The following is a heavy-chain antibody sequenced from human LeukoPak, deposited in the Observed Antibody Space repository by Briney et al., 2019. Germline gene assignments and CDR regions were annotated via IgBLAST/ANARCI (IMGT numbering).Heavy chain of an antibody. V-gene: IGHV1-69*04. D-gene: IGHD6-13*01. CDR3: ARDGSSWYQQREDGSFDY. J-gene: IGHJ4*02. CDR2: IIPILGIA. CDR1: GGTFSSYA. Sequence: ASVKVSCKASGGTFSSYAISWVRQAPGQGLEWMGRIIPILGIANYAQKFQGRVTITADKSTSTAYMELSSLRSEDTAVYYCARDGSSWYQQREDGSFDYWGQGTLVTVSS.